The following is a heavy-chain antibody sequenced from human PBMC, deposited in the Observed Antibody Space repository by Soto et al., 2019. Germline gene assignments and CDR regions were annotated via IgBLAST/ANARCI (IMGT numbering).Heavy chain of an antibody. CDR1: GYTFTSYG. CDR3: ARVVGSSLFLNGMDV. J-gene: IGHJ6*02. V-gene: IGHV1-18*01. CDR2: ISAYNGNT. Sequence: ASVKVSCKASGYTFTSYGVSWVRQAPGQGLEWMGWISAYNGNTNYAQKLQGRVTMTTDTSTSTAYMELRSLRSDDTAVYYCARVVGSSLFLNGMDVWGQGTTVTVSS. D-gene: IGHD3-16*02.